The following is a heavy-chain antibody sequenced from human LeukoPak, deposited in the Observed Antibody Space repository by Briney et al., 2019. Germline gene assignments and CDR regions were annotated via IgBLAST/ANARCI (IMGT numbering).Heavy chain of an antibody. CDR1: GYSISSGYY. D-gene: IGHD5-18*01. CDR3: ARDTAMASFDY. V-gene: IGHV4-38-2*02. Sequence: PSETLSLTCTVSGYSISSGYYWGWIRQPPGKGLEWIGSIYHSGSTYYNPSLKSRVTISVDTSKNQFSLKLSSVTAADTAVYYCARDTAMASFDYWGQGTLVTVSS. J-gene: IGHJ4*02. CDR2: IYHSGST.